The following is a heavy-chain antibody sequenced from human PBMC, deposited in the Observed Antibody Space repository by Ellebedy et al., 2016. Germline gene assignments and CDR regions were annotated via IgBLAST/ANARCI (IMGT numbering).Heavy chain of an antibody. D-gene: IGHD3-3*02. CDR3: ARSHYWSGYSPYYLDH. V-gene: IGHV4-38-2*02. Sequence: SETLSLXCTVSGYSISSGYYWGWIRQPPGKGLEWIGSIYHSGSTYYNPSLKSRVTISVDTSKNQFSLRLSSVTAADTAVYYCARSHYWSGYSPYYLDHWGQGTLVTVSS. CDR1: GYSISSGYY. J-gene: IGHJ4*02. CDR2: IYHSGST.